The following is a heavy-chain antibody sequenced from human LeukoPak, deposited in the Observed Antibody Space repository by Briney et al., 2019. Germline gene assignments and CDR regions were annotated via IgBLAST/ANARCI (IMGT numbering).Heavy chain of an antibody. CDR2: FDPEDGET. D-gene: IGHD6-13*01. CDR1: GYTLTELS. J-gene: IGHJ6*02. Sequence: GASVKVSCKVSGYTLTELSMHWVRQAPGKGLEWMGGFDPEDGETIYAQKFQGRVTMTEDTSTDTAYMELSSLRSEDTAVYYCATVKLARYYYGMDVWGQGTTVTVSS. CDR3: ATVKLARYYYGMDV. V-gene: IGHV1-24*01.